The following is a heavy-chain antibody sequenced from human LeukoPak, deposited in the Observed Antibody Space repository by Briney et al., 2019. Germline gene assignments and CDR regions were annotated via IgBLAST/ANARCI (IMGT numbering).Heavy chain of an antibody. J-gene: IGHJ6*02. CDR3: ARGGDYVSYYYYGMDV. Sequence: SVKVPCKASGGTFSSYAISWVRQAPGQGLEWMGGIIPIFGTANYAQKFQGRVTITADESTSTAYMELSSLRSEDTAVYYCARGGDYVSYYYYGMDVWGQGTTVTVSS. D-gene: IGHD4-17*01. CDR2: IIPIFGTA. V-gene: IGHV1-69*01. CDR1: GGTFSSYA.